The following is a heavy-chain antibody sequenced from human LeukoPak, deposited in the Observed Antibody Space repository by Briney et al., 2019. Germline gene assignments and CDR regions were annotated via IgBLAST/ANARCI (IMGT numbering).Heavy chain of an antibody. CDR2: IYSGGST. CDR1: GFTFDDYG. J-gene: IGHJ6*02. D-gene: IGHD3-16*01. CDR3: ARDGGSRNYYYGMDV. Sequence: GGSLRLSCAASGFTFDDYGMSRVRQVPGKGLEWVSVIYSGGSTYYADSVKGRFTISRDNSKNTLYLQMNSLRAEDTAVYYCARDGGSRNYYYGMDVWGQGTTVTVSS. V-gene: IGHV3-53*01.